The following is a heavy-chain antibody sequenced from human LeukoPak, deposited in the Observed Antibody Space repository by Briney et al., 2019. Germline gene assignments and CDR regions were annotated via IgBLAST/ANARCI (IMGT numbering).Heavy chain of an antibody. CDR2: IYYSGST. J-gene: IGHJ3*02. CDR1: GGTISSYY. V-gene: IGHV4-59*01. CDR3: ARASYYDILTADDAFDI. D-gene: IGHD3-9*01. Sequence: EASETLSLTCTASGGTISSYYWSWIRQPPGKGLEWIGYIYYSGSTNYNPSLKSRVTISVDTSKNQFSLKLSSVTVADTAVYYCARASYYDILTADDAFDIWGQGTMVTVSS.